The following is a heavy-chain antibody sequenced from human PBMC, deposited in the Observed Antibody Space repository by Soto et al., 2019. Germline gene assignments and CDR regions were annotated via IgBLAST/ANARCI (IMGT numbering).Heavy chain of an antibody. D-gene: IGHD3-9*01. Sequence: PGGALRLSCSGSGFTFSSYAMSWGRPAPREGVEWVSGISGSGGSTYYADSVKGRFTISRDNSKNTLYLQMNSLRAEDTAVYYCAKSDILTGYYNGGTAFDIWGQGTMVTVS. V-gene: IGHV3-23*01. CDR2: ISGSGGST. CDR3: AKSDILTGYYNGGTAFDI. CDR1: GFTFSSYA. J-gene: IGHJ3*02.